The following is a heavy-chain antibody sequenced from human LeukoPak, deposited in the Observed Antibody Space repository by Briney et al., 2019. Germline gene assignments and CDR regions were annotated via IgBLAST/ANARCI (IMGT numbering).Heavy chain of an antibody. CDR2: IYYSGST. CDR3: ARGGWHYLDY. V-gene: IGHV4-59*01. CDR1: GGSISSYY. Sequence: WETLSLTCIVSGGSISSYYWSWIRQPPGKGLEWIGYIYYSGSTNYNPSLRSRVTISLDTSKNQFSLKLSSVTAADTAVYYCARGGWHYLDYWGQGTLVTVSS. J-gene: IGHJ4*02. D-gene: IGHD6-19*01.